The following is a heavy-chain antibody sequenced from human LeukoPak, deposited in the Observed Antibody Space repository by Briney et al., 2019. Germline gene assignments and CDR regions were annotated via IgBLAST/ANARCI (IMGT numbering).Heavy chain of an antibody. Sequence: ASVMVSCKASGYSFTANYFHWVRQAPGQGLEWMGWLNPNSGGAKYAQRFQGSVTMTRDTSISTVYMELSSLRSDDTAVYYCARGFGSSWFDYWGQGKLVTVSS. J-gene: IGHJ4*02. CDR2: LNPNSGGA. D-gene: IGHD6-13*01. CDR3: ARGFGSSWFDY. V-gene: IGHV1-2*02. CDR1: GYSFTANY.